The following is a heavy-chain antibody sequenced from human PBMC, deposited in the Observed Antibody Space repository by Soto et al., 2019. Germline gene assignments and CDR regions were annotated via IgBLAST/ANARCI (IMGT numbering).Heavy chain of an antibody. CDR1: GGSISSYY. CDR2: IYYSGST. J-gene: IGHJ4*02. D-gene: IGHD1-26*01. CDR3: ARALRWELLPLNFDY. Sequence: SETLSLPCTVSGGSISSYYWSWIRQPPGKGLEWIGYIYYSGSTNYNPSLKSRVTISVDTSKNQFSLKLSSVTAADTAVYYCARALRWELLPLNFDYWGQGTLVTVSS. V-gene: IGHV4-59*01.